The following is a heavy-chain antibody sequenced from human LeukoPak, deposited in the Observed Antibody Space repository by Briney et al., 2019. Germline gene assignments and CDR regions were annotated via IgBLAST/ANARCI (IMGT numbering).Heavy chain of an antibody. CDR1: GFTFSSYW. Sequence: GGSLRLSCAASGFTFSSYWMSWVRQAPGKGLEWVANIKQDGSEKYYVDSVKGRFTICRDNAKNSLFLQMNSLRAEDTAVYFCAISATARGGFDFWGQGTLVTVSS. CDR3: AISATARGGFDF. CDR2: IKQDGSEK. V-gene: IGHV3-7*01. D-gene: IGHD6-25*01. J-gene: IGHJ4*02.